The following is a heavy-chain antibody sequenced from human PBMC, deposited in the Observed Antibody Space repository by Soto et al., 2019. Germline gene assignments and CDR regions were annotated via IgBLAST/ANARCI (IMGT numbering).Heavy chain of an antibody. CDR2: ISAYNGKT. J-gene: IGHJ5*02. V-gene: IGHV1-18*04. CDR1: GYTFTSYG. CDR3: ARGRPAAEIVYDWFDP. Sequence: GASVKVSCKASGYTFTSYGISWVRPAPGQGLEWMGGISAYNGKTNYAQKLQGRVTMTTETSTSTAYMELRSLRSDDTAVYYCARGRPAAEIVYDWFDPRAQGTLVTVSS. D-gene: IGHD2-2*01.